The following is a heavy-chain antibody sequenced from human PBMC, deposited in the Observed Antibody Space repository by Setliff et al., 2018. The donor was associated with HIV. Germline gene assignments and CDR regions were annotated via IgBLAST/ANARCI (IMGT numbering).Heavy chain of an antibody. CDR2: INPSGGST. CDR3: ARTPVLRHVLQFLEWLAPFDY. CDR1: GYTFTSYY. J-gene: IGHJ4*02. V-gene: IGHV1-46*01. D-gene: IGHD3-3*01. Sequence: PGESLKISCKGSGYTFTSYYMRWVRQAPGQGLEWMGIINPSGGSTSYAQKFQGRVTMTRDTSTSTVYMELSSLRSEDTAVYYCARTPVLRHVLQFLEWLAPFDYWGQGTLVTVSS.